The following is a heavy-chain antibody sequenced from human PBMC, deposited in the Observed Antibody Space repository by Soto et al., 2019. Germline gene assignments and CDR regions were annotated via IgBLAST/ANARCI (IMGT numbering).Heavy chain of an antibody. D-gene: IGHD3-16*01. J-gene: IGHJ6*02. CDR1: GTIFSSYT. Sequence: QVQLVQSGAEVKKPGSSVRVSCKASGTIFSSYTISWVRQAPGQGLEWMGRIIPILGETNSAQKFQGRVTLTADKSTNTGYMELRSLRLEDTAVYYCARGLGGRMDDWGQGTTVTVSS. CDR3: ARGLGGRMDD. V-gene: IGHV1-69*08. CDR2: IIPILGET.